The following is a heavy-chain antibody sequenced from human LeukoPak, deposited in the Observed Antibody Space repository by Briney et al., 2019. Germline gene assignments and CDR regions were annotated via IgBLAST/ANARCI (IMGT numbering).Heavy chain of an antibody. D-gene: IGHD5-18*01. CDR1: GFTFSSYS. CDR2: ISSSSSTI. V-gene: IGHV3-48*01. Sequence: GGSLRLSCAASGFTFSSYSMNWVRQAPGKGLEWVSYISSSSSTIYYADSVKGRFTISRDNAKNSLYLQMNSLRADDTAVYYCVRDLGVDTTMIFFDYWGQGSLVTVSS. J-gene: IGHJ4*02. CDR3: VRDLGVDTTMIFFDY.